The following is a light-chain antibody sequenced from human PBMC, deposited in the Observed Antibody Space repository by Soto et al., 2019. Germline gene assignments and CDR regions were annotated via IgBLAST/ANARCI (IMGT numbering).Light chain of an antibody. V-gene: IGKV3-11*01. Sequence: EIVFTQSPPTLSLSPVARATLSFRATQTVSTYLAWYQQKPCQSPRLLISDASYRATGIPGRFSGRGAGQDSTLTISSLEHEDFAVYYCQHRSDWPSFGQGTRLEIK. CDR1: QTVSTY. CDR3: QHRSDWPS. CDR2: DAS. J-gene: IGKJ5*01.